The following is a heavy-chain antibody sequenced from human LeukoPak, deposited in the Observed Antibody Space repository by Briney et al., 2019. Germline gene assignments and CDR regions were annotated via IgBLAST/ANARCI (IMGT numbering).Heavy chain of an antibody. Sequence: SETLSLTCTVSGGSISSSSYYWGWIRQPPGKGLEWIGSIYYSGSTYYNPSLKSRVTISVDTSKNQFSLKLSSVTAADTAVYYCARRHKRGLRFDPWGQGTLVTVSS. CDR2: IYYSGST. V-gene: IGHV4-39*01. J-gene: IGHJ5*02. D-gene: IGHD3/OR15-3a*01. CDR1: GGSISSSSYY. CDR3: ARRHKRGLRFDP.